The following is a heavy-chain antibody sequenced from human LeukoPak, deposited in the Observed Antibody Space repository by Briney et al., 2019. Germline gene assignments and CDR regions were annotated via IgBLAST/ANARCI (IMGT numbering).Heavy chain of an antibody. CDR1: GFIFDDYA. CDR2: ISWNSGSI. Sequence: GGSLRLSCAASGFIFDDYAMHWVRQAPGKGLEWVSGISWNSGSIGYADSVKGRFTISRDNAKNSLYLQMNSLRAEDTASYYCAKDGNWGQGTLVTVSS. CDR3: AKDGN. J-gene: IGHJ4*02. V-gene: IGHV3-9*01.